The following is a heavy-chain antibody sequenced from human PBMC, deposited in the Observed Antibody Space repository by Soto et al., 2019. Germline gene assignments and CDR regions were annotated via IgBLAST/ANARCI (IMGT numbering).Heavy chain of an antibody. J-gene: IGHJ4*02. Sequence: QVHLQESGQGLVKPSQTLSHTCTVSGGSISSGGYYCSWIRQHPGHGLEWIGYIYYGGSTYYNPSLESRVTTAVDSSKNQCSLKLGSVTAADKVVYYCARSVTPWGKGTLVTVSS. CDR2: IYYGGST. CDR3: ARSVTP. V-gene: IGHV4-31*03. D-gene: IGHD2-15*01. CDR1: GGSISSGGYY.